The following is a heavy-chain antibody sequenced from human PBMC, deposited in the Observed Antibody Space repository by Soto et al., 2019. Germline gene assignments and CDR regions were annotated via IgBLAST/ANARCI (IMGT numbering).Heavy chain of an antibody. CDR1: GGSVSSSSYY. Sequence: ETLSLTCTVSGGSVSSSSYYWGWIRQPPGKGLEWIGSIYYSGRTYYNPSFKSRVTISIDTSKNQFSLKLSSVTATDTAVYYCARQRTTVVTQAYFDHWGQGALVTVSS. D-gene: IGHD2-21*02. J-gene: IGHJ4*02. V-gene: IGHV4-39*01. CDR2: IYYSGRT. CDR3: ARQRTTVVTQAYFDH.